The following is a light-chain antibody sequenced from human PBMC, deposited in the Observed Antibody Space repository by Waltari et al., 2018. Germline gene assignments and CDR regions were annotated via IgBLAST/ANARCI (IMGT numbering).Light chain of an antibody. V-gene: IGLV3-19*01. CDR2: GRN. J-gene: IGLJ2*01. CDR1: SLRTYY. CDR3: NSRDNSINHRV. Sequence: SSELTQDPAVSVALGQTVRITCQGDSLRTYYGSWYQQKPGQAPILIVYGRNNRPSGIPDRFSGSSSGITASLTIAGAQAEDEAVYYYNSRDNSINHRVFGGGTKLTVL.